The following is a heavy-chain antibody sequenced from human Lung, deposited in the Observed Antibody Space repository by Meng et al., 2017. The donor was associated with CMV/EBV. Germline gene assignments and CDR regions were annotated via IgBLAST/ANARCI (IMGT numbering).Heavy chain of an antibody. V-gene: IGHV1-2*02. D-gene: IGHD6-6*01. CDR2: INPDRGGT. CDR1: GYTFTGYY. J-gene: IGHJ4*02. CDR3: AKAAYSSFARGGYYFDN. Sequence: ASVXVSCKASGYTFTGYYIHWVRQAPGQGLVWMGWINPDRGGTDYPQKFQGRVTMTRDTSISTAYMELTRLTSDDTAVYYCAKAAYSSFARGGYYFDNWGQGTRVNVSS.